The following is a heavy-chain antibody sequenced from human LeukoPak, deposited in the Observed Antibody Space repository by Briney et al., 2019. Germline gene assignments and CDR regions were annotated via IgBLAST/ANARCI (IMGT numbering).Heavy chain of an antibody. CDR2: MNPNSGNT. V-gene: IGHV1-8*01. Sequence: ASVKVSCKASGYTFTSYDINWVRQATGQGLEWMGWMNPNSGNTVYAQKFQGRVTMTRNTSISTAYMELSSLRSEDNAVYYGARGRRSGGWYIDYWGQGTLVTVSS. J-gene: IGHJ4*02. CDR1: GYTFTSYD. CDR3: ARGRRSGGWYIDY. D-gene: IGHD6-19*01.